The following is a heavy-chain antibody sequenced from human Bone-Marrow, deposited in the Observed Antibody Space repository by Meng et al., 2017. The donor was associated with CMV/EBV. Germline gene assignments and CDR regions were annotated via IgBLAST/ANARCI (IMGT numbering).Heavy chain of an antibody. J-gene: IGHJ5*02. CDR2: ISSGGST. Sequence: CAASGFTGSRNYRMWVGQAPEKGLEWVSVISSGGSTYYADSVKSRFTISRDNSKNTLYLKMNSLRAEDTAVYYCARILYPSGVDPWGQGTLVTVSS. V-gene: IGHV3-53*01. CDR3: ARILYPSGVDP. D-gene: IGHD2-8*01. CDR1: GFTGSRNY.